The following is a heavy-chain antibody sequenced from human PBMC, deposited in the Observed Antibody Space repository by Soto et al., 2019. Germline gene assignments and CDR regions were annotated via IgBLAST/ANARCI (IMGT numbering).Heavy chain of an antibody. V-gene: IGHV4-4*02. CDR3: AHRPIVGAAI. CDR1: GGSISNSNW. CDR2: IYHTGST. Sequence: PSETLSLTCGVFGGSISNSNWWTWARQPPGKGLEWIGEIYHTGSTNYNSSLMSRVTISLDKPNNQFSLKLSSVTAADTAVYYCAHRPIVGAAIWGQGTLVTVSS. J-gene: IGHJ4*02. D-gene: IGHD1-26*01.